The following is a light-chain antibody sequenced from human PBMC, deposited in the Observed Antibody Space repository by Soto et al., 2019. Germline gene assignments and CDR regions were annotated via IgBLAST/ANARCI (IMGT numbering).Light chain of an antibody. CDR2: GNS. CDR3: QSYDSSQRV. CDR1: SSNIGAGYD. Sequence: QSVLTQPPSVSGAPGQRVTISCTGSSSNIGAGYDVHWYQQLPGTAPKLLIYGNSNRPSGVPDRFSGSKSGTSASLAITGLQAEDEADYYCQSYDSSQRVFGRGTKVTVL. V-gene: IGLV1-40*01. J-gene: IGLJ2*01.